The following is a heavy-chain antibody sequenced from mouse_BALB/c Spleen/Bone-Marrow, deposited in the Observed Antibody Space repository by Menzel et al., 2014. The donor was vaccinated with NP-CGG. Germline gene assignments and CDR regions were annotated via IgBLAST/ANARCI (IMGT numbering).Heavy chain of an antibody. CDR3: ARGDTATWFAY. J-gene: IGHJ3*01. D-gene: IGHD1-2*01. CDR1: GYTFTSYW. V-gene: IGHV1-87*01. CDR2: IYPGDGDT. Sequence: QVQLKQSGAELARPGASVKLSCKASGYTFTSYWMQWVKQRPGQGLEWIGAIYPGDGDTRYTQKFKGKATLTADKSSSTAYMQLSSLASEDSAVYYCARGDTATWFAYWGRGTLVTVSA.